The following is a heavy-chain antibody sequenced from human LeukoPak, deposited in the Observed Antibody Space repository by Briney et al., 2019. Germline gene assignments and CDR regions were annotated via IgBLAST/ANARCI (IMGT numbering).Heavy chain of an antibody. Sequence: GGSLRLSCAASGFTFNNYAMTWVRQAPGKGLEWVSAISGGGSTYYADSVKGRFTISRDNSKNALYLQMNSLRAEDTAVYYCAKEEARWEWFDPWGQGTLVTVSS. CDR1: GFTFNNYA. D-gene: IGHD1-26*01. J-gene: IGHJ5*02. CDR3: AKEEARWEWFDP. CDR2: ISGGGST. V-gene: IGHV3-23*01.